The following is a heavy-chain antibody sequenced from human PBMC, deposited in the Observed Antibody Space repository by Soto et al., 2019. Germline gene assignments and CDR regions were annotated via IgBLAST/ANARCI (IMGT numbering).Heavy chain of an antibody. CDR3: ARDDGIAVAAYGGFDY. J-gene: IGHJ4*02. CDR1: GFTFSSYS. D-gene: IGHD6-19*01. CDR2: ISSSSSYI. V-gene: IGHV3-21*01. Sequence: GGSLRLSCAASGFTFSSYSMNWVRQAPGKGLEWVSSISSSSSYIYYADSVKGRFTISRDNAKNSLYLQMNSLRAEDTAVYYCARDDGIAVAAYGGFDYWGQGTLVTVSS.